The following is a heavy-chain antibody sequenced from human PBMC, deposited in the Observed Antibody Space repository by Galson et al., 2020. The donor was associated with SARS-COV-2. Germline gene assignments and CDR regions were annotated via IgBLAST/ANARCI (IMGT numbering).Heavy chain of an antibody. CDR3: AKVPPILSDWYFDL. Sequence: GGSLRLSCAASGFSFDDYVMHWVRQAPGKGLEWVSSISWNSASIFYADSVKGRFTISRDNAKNSLYLQMNSLRAEDTAFYYCAKVPPILSDWYFDLWGRGTLVTVSS. J-gene: IGHJ2*01. CDR2: ISWNSASI. CDR1: GFSFDDYV. D-gene: IGHD2-8*02. V-gene: IGHV3-9*01.